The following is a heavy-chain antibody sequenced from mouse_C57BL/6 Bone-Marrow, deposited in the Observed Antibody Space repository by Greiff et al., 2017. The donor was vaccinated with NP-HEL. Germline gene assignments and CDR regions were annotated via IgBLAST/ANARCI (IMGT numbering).Heavy chain of an antibody. CDR2: IYPRSGNT. CDR3: ARAGVITTVNFDV. D-gene: IGHD1-1*01. CDR1: GYTFTSYG. J-gene: IGHJ1*03. Sequence: QVQLQQSGAELARPGASVKLSCKASGYTFTSYGISWVKQRTGQGLEWIGEIYPRSGNTYYNEKFKGKATLTADKSSSTAYMELRSLTSEDSAVYFCARAGVITTVNFDVWGTGTTVTVSS. V-gene: IGHV1-81*01.